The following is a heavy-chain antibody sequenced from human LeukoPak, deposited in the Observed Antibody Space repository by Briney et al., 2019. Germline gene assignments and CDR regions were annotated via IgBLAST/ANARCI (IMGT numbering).Heavy chain of an antibody. CDR1: GFTVSSNY. J-gene: IGHJ2*01. Sequence: PGGSLRLSCAASGFTVSSNYMSWVRQAPGKGLEWVSAISGSGGSTYYADSVKGRFTISRDNSKNTLYLQMNSLRAEDTAVYYCAKPQDSSSWYFLYFDLWGRGTLVTVSS. CDR2: ISGSGGST. CDR3: AKPQDSSSWYFLYFDL. D-gene: IGHD6-13*01. V-gene: IGHV3-23*01.